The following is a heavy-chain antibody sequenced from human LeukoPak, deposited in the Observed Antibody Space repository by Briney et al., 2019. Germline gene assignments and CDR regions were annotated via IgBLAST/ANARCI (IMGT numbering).Heavy chain of an antibody. CDR1: GGSISTSNYY. J-gene: IGHJ4*02. Sequence: SETLSLTCTVSGGSISTSNYYWSWIRQPPGKGLEWIGEINHSGSTNYNPSLKSRVTISVDTSKNQFSLKLSSVTAADTAVYYCARGPVNYDYVWGSYRSLGFDYWGQGTLVTVSS. D-gene: IGHD3-16*02. CDR3: ARGPVNYDYVWGSYRSLGFDY. V-gene: IGHV4-39*07. CDR2: INHSGST.